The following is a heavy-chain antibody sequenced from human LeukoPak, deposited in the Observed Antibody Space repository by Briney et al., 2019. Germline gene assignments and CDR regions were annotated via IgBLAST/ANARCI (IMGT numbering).Heavy chain of an antibody. CDR1: GYTFTSYD. CDR2: MNPNSGNT. J-gene: IGHJ6*02. V-gene: IGHV1-8*01. Sequence: ASVKVSCKASGYTFTSYDINWVRQATGQGLEWMGWMNPNSGNTSYAQKFQGRVTMTRNTSISTAYMELSSLRSEDTAVYYCARGRYCSSTSCLVPYYYYGMDVWGQGTTVTVSS. CDR3: ARGRYCSSTSCLVPYYYYGMDV. D-gene: IGHD2-2*01.